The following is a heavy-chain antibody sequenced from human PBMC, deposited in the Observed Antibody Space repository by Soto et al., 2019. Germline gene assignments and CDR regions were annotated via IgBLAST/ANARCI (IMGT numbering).Heavy chain of an antibody. CDR2: INDGNGNT. D-gene: IGHD4-17*01. CDR1: GYIFTAYG. V-gene: IGHV1-3*01. Sequence: QVHLVQSGAEVKKPGASVKVSCKASGYIFTAYGLHWVRQAPGQSLEWMGWINDGNGNTEYAQKLQGRVIITRDTSASTAYMELSSLRSEDTAVYYCARAEGYGGQGYLDYWGQGTLVTVSS. J-gene: IGHJ4*02. CDR3: ARAEGYGGQGYLDY.